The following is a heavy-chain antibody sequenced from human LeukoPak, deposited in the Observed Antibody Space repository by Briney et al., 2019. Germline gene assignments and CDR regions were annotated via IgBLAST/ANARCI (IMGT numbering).Heavy chain of an antibody. CDR1: GFTFSGHA. D-gene: IGHD3-10*01. CDR2: VSGSGSTT. J-gene: IGHJ4*02. V-gene: IGHV3-23*01. Sequence: PGGSLRLSCAASGFTFSGHAMSWVRQAPGKGLEWVSAVSGSGSTTYYADSVKGRFTISRDNSKNTLYLQMNSLRAEDTAVYYCAKDPLVRGVTYDYWGQGTLVSVSS. CDR3: AKDPLVRGVTYDY.